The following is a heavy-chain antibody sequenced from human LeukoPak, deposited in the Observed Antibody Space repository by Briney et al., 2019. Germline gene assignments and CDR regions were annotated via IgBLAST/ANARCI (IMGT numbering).Heavy chain of an antibody. CDR1: GYTFTSYG. V-gene: IGHV1-2*04. CDR3: ARGTARASAKSNWFDP. Sequence: ASVKVSCKASGYTFTSYGIHWVRQAPGQGLEWMGWINPNSGGTNYAQKFQGWVTMTRDTSISTAYMELSRLRSDDTAVYYCARGTARASAKSNWFDPWGQGTLVTVSS. CDR2: INPNSGGT. D-gene: IGHD5-18*01. J-gene: IGHJ5*02.